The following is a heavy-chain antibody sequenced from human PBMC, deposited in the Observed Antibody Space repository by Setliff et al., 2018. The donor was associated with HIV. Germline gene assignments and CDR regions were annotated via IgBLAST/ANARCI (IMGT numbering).Heavy chain of an antibody. CDR3: ARKLRPGHGVDV. V-gene: IGHV3-7*01. J-gene: IGHJ6*02. CDR1: EFRFSNYW. Sequence: GGSLRLSCVASEFRFSNYWMAWVRQAPGKGLEWVGNINLDGSEKNYVESVKGRFTISRDNAENSLYLQMNSLRADDTATYYCARKLRPGHGVDVWGQGTTVTVSS. D-gene: IGHD3-10*01. CDR2: INLDGSEK.